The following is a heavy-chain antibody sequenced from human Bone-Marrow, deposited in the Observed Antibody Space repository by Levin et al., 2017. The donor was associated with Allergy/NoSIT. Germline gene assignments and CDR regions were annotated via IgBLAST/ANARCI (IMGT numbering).Heavy chain of an antibody. J-gene: IGHJ4*02. CDR2: VYNNGST. Sequence: SQTLSLPCTVSGGSISRTTYYWGWIRQPPGKGLEWIGSVYNNGSTYYNPSLKSRIIISVDTSKNQFSLRLTSVTAADTAVYYCARDDDYSNYWGQGILVTVSS. D-gene: IGHD4-11*01. CDR3: ARDDDYSNY. CDR1: GGSISRTTYY. V-gene: IGHV4-39*07.